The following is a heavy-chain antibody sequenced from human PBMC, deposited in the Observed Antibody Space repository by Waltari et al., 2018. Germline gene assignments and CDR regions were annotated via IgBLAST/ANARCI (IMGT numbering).Heavy chain of an antibody. D-gene: IGHD6-13*01. CDR1: GGSFSGYY. CDR3: ARTKRGYSSSWYFDY. CDR2: INHSGST. Sequence: QVQLQQWGAGLLKPSETLSLTCAVYGGSFSGYYCSWIRQPPGKGLEWIGEINHSGSTNYNPSLKSRVTISVDTSKNQFSLKLSSVTAADTAVYYCARTKRGYSSSWYFDYWGQGTLVTVSS. J-gene: IGHJ4*02. V-gene: IGHV4-34*01.